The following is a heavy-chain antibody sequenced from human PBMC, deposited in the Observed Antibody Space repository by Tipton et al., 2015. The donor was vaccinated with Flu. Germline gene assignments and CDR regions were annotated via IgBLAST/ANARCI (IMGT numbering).Heavy chain of an antibody. CDR1: GYSFPTYW. D-gene: IGHD5-12*01. CDR2: IYPDDSDT. J-gene: IGHJ5*02. Sequence: VQLVQSGAEAKKPGESLKISCKGSGYSFPTYWIGWVRQVPGKGLEWMGIIYPDDSDTRYSPSFEGQVTMSADTSLDTADLHWSSLKASDSAVYYCARRQYRGYDPGWFDPGGQGTLVTVSS. V-gene: IGHV5-51*03. CDR3: ARRQYRGYDPGWFDP.